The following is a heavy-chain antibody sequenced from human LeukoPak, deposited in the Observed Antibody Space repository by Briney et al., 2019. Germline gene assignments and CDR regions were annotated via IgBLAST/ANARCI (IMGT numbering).Heavy chain of an antibody. V-gene: IGHV4-34*01. D-gene: IGHD6-13*01. J-gene: IGHJ5*02. CDR3: ARDTRIAAATNWFDP. Sequence: SETLSLTCAVYGGSFSGYYWSWIRQPPGKGLEWIGEINHSGSTNYNPSLKSRVTISVDTSKNQFSLKLSSVTAADTAVYYCARDTRIAAATNWFDPWGQGTLVTVSS. CDR1: GGSFSGYY. CDR2: INHSGST.